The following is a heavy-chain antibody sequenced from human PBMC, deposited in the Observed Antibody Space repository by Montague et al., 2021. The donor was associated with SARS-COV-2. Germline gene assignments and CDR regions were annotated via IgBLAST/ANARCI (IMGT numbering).Heavy chain of an antibody. CDR3: ASHPVWQQLIT. D-gene: IGHD6-13*01. CDR2: IHHSGGS. V-gene: IGHV4-4*02. CDR1: GASLLHAFC. J-gene: IGHJ4*02. Sequence: SETLSLTCAVSGASLLHAFCGSWVRQPPGKVLSWIAEIHHSGGSNYNTCIASRVTISLDYSKNQLSLMLSSVTAADTAMYYCASHPVWQQLITWGQGTLVSVSS.